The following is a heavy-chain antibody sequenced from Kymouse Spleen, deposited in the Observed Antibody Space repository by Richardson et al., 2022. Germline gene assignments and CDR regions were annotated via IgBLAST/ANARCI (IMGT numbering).Heavy chain of an antibody. Sequence: QLQLQESGPGLVKPSETLSLTCTVSGGSISSSSYYWGWIRQPPGKGLEWIGSIYYSGSTYYNPSLKSRVTISVDTSKNQFSLKLSSVTAADTAVYYCAGLIVVGVGSYYYYYGMDVWGQGTTVTVSS. CDR2: IYYSGST. D-gene: IGHD2-2*02. CDR1: GGSISSSSYY. CDR3: AGLIVVGVGSYYYYYGMDV. V-gene: IGHV4-39*01. J-gene: IGHJ6*02.